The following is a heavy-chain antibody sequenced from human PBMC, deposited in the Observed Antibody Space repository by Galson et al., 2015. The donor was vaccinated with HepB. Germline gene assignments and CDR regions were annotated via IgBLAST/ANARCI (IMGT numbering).Heavy chain of an antibody. V-gene: IGHV5-51*01. J-gene: IGHJ6*02. CDR2: IYPGDSDT. CDR1: GYSFTSYW. CDR3: AREIAAAGGYYYYYGMDV. Sequence: QSGAEVKKPGESLKISCKGSGYSFTSYWIGWVRQMPGKGLEWMGIIYPGDSDTRYSPSFQGQVTISADKSISTAYLQWSSLKASDTAMYYCAREIAAAGGYYYYYGMDVWGQGTTVTVSS. D-gene: IGHD6-13*01.